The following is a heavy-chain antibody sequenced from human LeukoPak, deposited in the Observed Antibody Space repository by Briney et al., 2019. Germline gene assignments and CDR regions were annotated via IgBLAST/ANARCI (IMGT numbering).Heavy chain of an antibody. CDR1: EFTFSSYA. CDR2: ICGRCGST. Sequence: GGSLRLPCAASEFTFSSYAISWVRQAPGEGLEWVSGICGRCGSTYCPESVKGRFNISRDNSKITLYLQMNRLRAEDTAVYYCAKKGGMASTYYFDSWGQGTLVTVSS. D-gene: IGHD5-24*01. V-gene: IGHV3-23*01. CDR3: AKKGGMASTYYFDS. J-gene: IGHJ4*02.